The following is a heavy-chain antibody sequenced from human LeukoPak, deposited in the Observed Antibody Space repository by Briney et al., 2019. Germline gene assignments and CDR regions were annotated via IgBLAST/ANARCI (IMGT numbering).Heavy chain of an antibody. J-gene: IGHJ4*02. Sequence: GGSLRLSCAASGFTLSNYWMSWVRQAPGMGLEWVANIKQDGSKLSYVDSVKGRFTVSRDNAKNSLYLQMNSLRAEDTAVYYCARGRAPSYGYFDYWGQGTLVTVSS. D-gene: IGHD3-16*01. CDR3: ARGRAPSYGYFDY. V-gene: IGHV3-7*01. CDR1: GFTLSNYW. CDR2: IKQDGSKL.